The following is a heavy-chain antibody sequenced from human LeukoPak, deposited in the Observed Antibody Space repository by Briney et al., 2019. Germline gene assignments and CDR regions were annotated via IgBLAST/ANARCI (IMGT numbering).Heavy chain of an antibody. J-gene: IGHJ4*02. CDR3: ARQVLWSAYYFDY. V-gene: IGHV4-59*08. D-gene: IGHD2/OR15-2a*01. CDR1: GGSISSYY. CDR2: IYYSGST. Sequence: SETLSLTCTVSGGSISSYYWSWIRQPPGKGLEWIGYIYYSGSTNYNPSLKSRVTISVDTSKNQFPLKLSSVTAADTAVYYCARQVLWSAYYFDYWGQGTLVTVSS.